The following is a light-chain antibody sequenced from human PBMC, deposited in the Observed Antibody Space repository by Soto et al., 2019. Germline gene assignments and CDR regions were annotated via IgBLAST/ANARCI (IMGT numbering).Light chain of an antibody. J-gene: IGLJ1*01. Sequence: QSALTHPASVSGSPGQSVTISCTGASSDVGAYEHVSWYQQHPGRAPKLILYDVNNRPSGVSNHFSGSKSGNTASLVISGLQANEEADYYCSSYSTTNILVFGSGTKLTVL. CDR2: DVN. V-gene: IGLV2-14*03. CDR1: SSDVGAYEH. CDR3: SSYSTTNILV.